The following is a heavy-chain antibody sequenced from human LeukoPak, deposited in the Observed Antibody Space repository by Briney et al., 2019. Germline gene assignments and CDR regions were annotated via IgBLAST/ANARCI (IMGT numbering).Heavy chain of an antibody. CDR2: ISSSSSYI. V-gene: IGHV3-21*01. CDR1: GFTFSTYS. D-gene: IGHD3-22*01. J-gene: IGHJ3*02. Sequence: GGALRLSCTASGFTFSTYSMNWVRQAPGKGLEWVSSISSSSSYIYYADSVKGRFTISRDNARNSLYLQMNSLRAEDTAVYYCARDRDYYYDSSGYPYDAFDIWGQGTMVTVSS. CDR3: ARDRDYYYDSSGYPYDAFDI.